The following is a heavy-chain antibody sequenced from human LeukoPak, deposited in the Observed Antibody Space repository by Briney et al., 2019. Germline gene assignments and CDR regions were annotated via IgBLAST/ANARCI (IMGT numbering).Heavy chain of an antibody. V-gene: IGHV1-2*02. CDR1: GYTFTGYY. Sequence: ASVKVSCKASGYTFTGYYMHWVRQAPGQGLEWMGWINPNSGGTNYAQKFQGRVTMTRDTSISTACMELSRLRSDDTAVYYCASIYYDSSGSRPYYYGMDVWGQGTTVTVSS. CDR3: ASIYYDSSGSRPYYYGMDV. D-gene: IGHD3-22*01. CDR2: INPNSGGT. J-gene: IGHJ6*02.